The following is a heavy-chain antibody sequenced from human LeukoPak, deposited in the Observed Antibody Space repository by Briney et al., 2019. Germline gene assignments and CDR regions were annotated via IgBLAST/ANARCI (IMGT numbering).Heavy chain of an antibody. CDR3: ARHMTTVVTSLDY. CDR2: ISVYDGKT. CDR1: GYDFSSYG. V-gene: IGHV1-18*01. J-gene: IGHJ4*02. Sequence: ASVKVSCKASGYDFSSYGLSWVRHVPGQGLQWMGWISVYDGKTDYGPLQGRVTMTTDTFTGTAYMDLRNLRSEDTAIYYCARHMTTVVTSLDYWGQGTMVTVSS. D-gene: IGHD4-23*01.